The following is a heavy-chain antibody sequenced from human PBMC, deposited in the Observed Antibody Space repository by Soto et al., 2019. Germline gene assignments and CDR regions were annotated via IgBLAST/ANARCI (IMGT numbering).Heavy chain of an antibody. CDR1: GFTFSSYG. J-gene: IGHJ4*02. D-gene: IGHD3-10*01. Sequence: GGSLRLSCAASGFTFSSYGMHWVRQAPGKGLEWVAVIWYDGSNKYYADSVKGRFTISRDNSKNTLYLQMNSLRAEDTAVYYCAREAEGSGSYYSDYWGQGTLVTVSS. CDR2: IWYDGSNK. V-gene: IGHV3-33*01. CDR3: AREAEGSGSYYSDY.